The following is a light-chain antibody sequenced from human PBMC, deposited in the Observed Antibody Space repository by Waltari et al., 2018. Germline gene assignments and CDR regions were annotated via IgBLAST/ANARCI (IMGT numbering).Light chain of an antibody. J-gene: IGLJ2*01. Sequence: SYVLTQPPSVSVAPGKTARITCGGNHIGSKSVHWYQQKPGQAPVLVIYYDSDRPSGIPERFSGSNSGNTATLTISRVEAGDEADYYCQVWDSSSDVVFGRGTKLTVL. CDR2: YDS. CDR3: QVWDSSSDVV. CDR1: HIGSKS. V-gene: IGLV3-21*04.